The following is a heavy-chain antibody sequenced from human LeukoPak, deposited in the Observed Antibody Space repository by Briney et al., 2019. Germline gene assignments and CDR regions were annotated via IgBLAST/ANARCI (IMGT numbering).Heavy chain of an antibody. Sequence: GGPLRFSCAASGFTFSNAWMSWVRQAPGKGLEWVGRIKRKTDGGTTDYAAPVKGRFTISRDDSKNTLYLQMNTLRAEDTAVYFCTTKTASGTGGTFYYYYGMDVWGQGTTVTVSS. J-gene: IGHJ6*02. CDR2: IKRKTDGGTT. V-gene: IGHV3-15*01. D-gene: IGHD2-8*02. CDR1: GFTFSNAW. CDR3: TTKTASGTGGTFYYYYGMDV.